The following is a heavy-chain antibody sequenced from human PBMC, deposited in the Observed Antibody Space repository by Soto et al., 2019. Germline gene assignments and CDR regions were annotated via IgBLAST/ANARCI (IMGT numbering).Heavy chain of an antibody. CDR3: VRRYAPRFGSGNNHFDR. V-gene: IGHV4-39*02. CDR2: INHSGSS. J-gene: IGHJ5*02. Sequence: ARSHTRLLDSVSLSTIWDYLCIVRGSPGKGLEWIGTINHSGSSYHNPSLKSRVTISVDTSKNHFSLNLSSVTTADTAVYYCVRRYAPRFGSGNNHFDRWRQGTRVTVSS. CDR1: SVSLSTIWDY. D-gene: IGHD3-3*01.